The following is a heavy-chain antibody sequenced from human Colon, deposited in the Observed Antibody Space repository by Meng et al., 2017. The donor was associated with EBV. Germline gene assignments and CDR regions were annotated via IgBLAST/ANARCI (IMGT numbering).Heavy chain of an antibody. Sequence: QVQLRESGPGLVKPSGTLSLTCAVSGGSLSSRNWWSWVRQPPGKGLEWIGEIYHSGSTNYNPSLKSRVTISVDESKNQFSLRLSSVTAADTAVYCCARVGAYCGGDCYHPRWGQGTLVTVSS. V-gene: IGHV4-4*01. CDR2: IYHSGST. CDR1: GGSLSSRNW. J-gene: IGHJ4*02. CDR3: ARVGAYCGGDCYHPR. D-gene: IGHD2-21*02.